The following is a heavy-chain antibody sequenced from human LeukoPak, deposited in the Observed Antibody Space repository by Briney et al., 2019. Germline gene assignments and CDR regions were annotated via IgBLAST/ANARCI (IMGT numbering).Heavy chain of an antibody. Sequence: RGESLKISCKGSGYSLTSYWIGWVRQMPGKGLEWMGIIYPGDSDTRYSPSFQGQVTISADKSISIAYLQWSSLKASDTAVYYCVRHSASYGAYLPFDYWGQGTLVTVSS. CDR3: VRHSASYGAYLPFDY. CDR1: GYSLTSYW. D-gene: IGHD4/OR15-4a*01. CDR2: IYPGDSDT. J-gene: IGHJ4*02. V-gene: IGHV5-51*01.